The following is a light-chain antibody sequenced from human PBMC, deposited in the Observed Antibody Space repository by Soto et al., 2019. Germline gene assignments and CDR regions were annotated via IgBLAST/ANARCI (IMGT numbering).Light chain of an antibody. CDR2: GAS. J-gene: IGKJ1*01. CDR3: QQYGGSPWT. CDR1: QSVSSGH. Sequence: DIVLTQSPGTLSLSPGERASLSCRASQSVSSGHLAWYQQKPGQAPRLLIYGASSRATGIPDRFSGSVSGTDFTLTITRLEPGDFAVFYCQQYGGSPWTFGQGTKWIS. V-gene: IGKV3-20*01.